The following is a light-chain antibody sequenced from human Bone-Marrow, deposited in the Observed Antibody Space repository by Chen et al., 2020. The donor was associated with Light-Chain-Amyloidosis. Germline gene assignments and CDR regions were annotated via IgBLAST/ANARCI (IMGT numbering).Light chain of an antibody. J-gene: IGLJ3*02. V-gene: IGLV3-21*02. Sequence: SYVLTQPSSVSVAPGQTATIACGGNNIGSTSVHWYQQTPGQAPLLVVYDDSDRPSGIPERLSGSNSGNTATLTISRVEAGDEADYYWQGWDRSSDRAVWGGGTKLTVL. CDR2: DDS. CDR3: QGWDRSSDRAV. CDR1: NIGSTS.